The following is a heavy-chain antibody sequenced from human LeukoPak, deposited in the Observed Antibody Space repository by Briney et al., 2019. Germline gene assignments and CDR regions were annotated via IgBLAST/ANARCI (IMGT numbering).Heavy chain of an antibody. V-gene: IGHV4-31*03. CDR3: ARVNYYDSSLGY. D-gene: IGHD3-22*01. CDR1: GGSIRSSYYY. CDR2: IYYSGST. J-gene: IGHJ4*02. Sequence: PSETLSLTCTVSGGSIRSSYYYWSWIRQHPGKGLEWIGYIYYSGSTYYNPSLKSRVTISVDTSKNQFSLKLSSVTAADTAVYYCARVNYYDSSLGYWGQGTLVTVSS.